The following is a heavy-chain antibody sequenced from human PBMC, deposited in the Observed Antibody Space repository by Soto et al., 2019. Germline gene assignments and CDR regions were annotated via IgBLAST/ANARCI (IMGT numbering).Heavy chain of an antibody. CDR2: ISYDSDTI. J-gene: IGHJ6*02. CDR3: ARLYYDYV. CDR1: GFTFGTYG. V-gene: IGHV3-48*02. D-gene: IGHD3-3*01. Sequence: GWSLRLSCAGSGFTFGTYGMNWVRQAAGKGLEWIAYISYDSDTIQYADSVKGRFTISRDNAKNSLYLQINSLRDEETAVYYCARLYYDYVWGQGTTVTVSS.